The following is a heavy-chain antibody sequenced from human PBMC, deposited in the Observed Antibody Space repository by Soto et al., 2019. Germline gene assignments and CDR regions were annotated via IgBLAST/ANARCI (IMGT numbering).Heavy chain of an antibody. CDR1: GYTFTSYG. CDR3: ARTDYDFRTSYYYGMDV. J-gene: IGHJ6*02. D-gene: IGHD3-3*01. V-gene: IGHV1-18*01. CDR2: ISAYNGNT. Sequence: ASVKVSCKASGYTFTSYGISWVRQAPGQGLEWMGWISAYNGNTNYAQKLQGRVTMTTDTSTSTAYMELRSLRSDDTAVYYCARTDYDFRTSYYYGMDVWGQGTTVTVSS.